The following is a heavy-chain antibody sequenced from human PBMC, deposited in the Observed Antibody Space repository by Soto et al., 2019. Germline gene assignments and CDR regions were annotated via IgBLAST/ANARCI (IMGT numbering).Heavy chain of an antibody. D-gene: IGHD3-22*01. CDR3: ARDKYYDSSGYYYVGFDP. V-gene: IGHV4-31*03. CDR1: GGSISSGGYY. CDR2: IYYSGST. Sequence: SETLSLTCTVSGGSISSGGYYWSWIRQHPGKGLEWIGYIYYSGSTYYNPSLKSRVTISVDTSKNQFSLKLSSVTAADTAVYYCARDKYYDSSGYYYVGFDPWGQGTLVTVSS. J-gene: IGHJ5*02.